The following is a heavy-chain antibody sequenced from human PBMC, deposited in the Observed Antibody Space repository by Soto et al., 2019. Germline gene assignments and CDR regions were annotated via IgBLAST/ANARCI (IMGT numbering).Heavy chain of an antibody. CDR3: AKDRLRAGGLVPIALDAFDT. Sequence: PSETLSLTCAVYGGSFSGYYWSWIRQPPGKGLEWIGEINHSGSTNYNPSLKSRVTISVDTSKNQFSLKLSSVTAADTAVYYCAKDRLRAGGLVPIALDAFDTWGQGTMVTVSS. CDR1: GGSFSGYY. J-gene: IGHJ3*02. V-gene: IGHV4-34*01. D-gene: IGHD6-19*01. CDR2: INHSGST.